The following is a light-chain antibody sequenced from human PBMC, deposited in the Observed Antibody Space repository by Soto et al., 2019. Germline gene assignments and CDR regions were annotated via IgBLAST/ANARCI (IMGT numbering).Light chain of an antibody. Sequence: DIQMTQSPSTLSASVGDRVTITCRASQSISSCLAWYQQKPGKAPKLLIYKASSLEIGVPSRFSGSGSGAGVTLAISSLQPDDFATYYCQQYHSYPWTFGQGTKVEVK. CDR2: KAS. CDR3: QQYHSYPWT. J-gene: IGKJ1*01. V-gene: IGKV1-5*03. CDR1: QSISSC.